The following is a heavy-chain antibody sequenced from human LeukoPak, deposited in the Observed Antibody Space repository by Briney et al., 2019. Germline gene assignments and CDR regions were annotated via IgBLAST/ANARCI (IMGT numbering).Heavy chain of an antibody. CDR1: GYTLTELS. Sequence: ASVKVSCKVSGYTLTELSMHWVRQAPGKGLEWMGGFDPEDGETIYAQKFQGRVTMTEDTSTDTAYMELGSLRSEDTAVYYCATVSDYYDSSGYSYWGQGTLVTVSS. CDR3: ATVSDYYDSSGYSY. J-gene: IGHJ4*02. D-gene: IGHD3-22*01. CDR2: FDPEDGET. V-gene: IGHV1-24*01.